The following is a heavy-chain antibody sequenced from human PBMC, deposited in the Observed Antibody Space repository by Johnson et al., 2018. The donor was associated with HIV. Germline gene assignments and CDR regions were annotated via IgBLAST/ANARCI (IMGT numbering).Heavy chain of an antibody. J-gene: IGHJ3*02. CDR2: ISYDGSSK. V-gene: IGHV3-30-3*01. Sequence: QVQLVESGGGLVQPGGSRRLSCAASGFTFTNFAMHWVRQAPGKGLEWVAVISYDGSSKYYADSVTGRFTLSGDNSKNTLYLQMHGLRPEDTAVYFCARDHWNYGDALDIWGQGTMVTVSS. CDR1: GFTFTNFA. D-gene: IGHD1-7*01. CDR3: ARDHWNYGDALDI.